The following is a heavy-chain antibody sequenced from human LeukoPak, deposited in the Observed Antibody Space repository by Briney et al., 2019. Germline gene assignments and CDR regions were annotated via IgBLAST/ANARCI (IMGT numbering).Heavy chain of an antibody. CDR2: INPNSGGT. V-gene: IGHV1-2*02. Sequence: ASVKVSCKASGYTFTGYYMHWVRQAPGQGLEWMGWINPNSGGTNYAQKFQGRVTMTRDTSISTAYMELSRLRSDDTAVYYCARDWSSSSSPAYWFDPWGQGPLVTVSS. D-gene: IGHD6-6*01. CDR3: ARDWSSSSSPAYWFDP. J-gene: IGHJ5*02. CDR1: GYTFTGYY.